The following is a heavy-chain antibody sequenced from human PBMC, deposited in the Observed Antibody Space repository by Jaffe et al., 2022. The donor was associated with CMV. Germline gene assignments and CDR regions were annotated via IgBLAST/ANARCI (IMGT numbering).Heavy chain of an antibody. J-gene: IGHJ4*02. D-gene: IGHD3-22*01. CDR3: ARDHWAIYYYDSSGYPLPDY. Sequence: QVQLVESGGGVVQPGRSLRLSCAASGFTFSSYGMHWVRQAPGKGLEWVAVIWYDGSNKYYADSVKGRFTISRDNSKNTLYLQMNSLRAEDTAVYYCARDHWAIYYYDSSGYPLPDYWGQGTLVTVSS. CDR1: GFTFSSYG. CDR2: IWYDGSNK. V-gene: IGHV3-33*08.